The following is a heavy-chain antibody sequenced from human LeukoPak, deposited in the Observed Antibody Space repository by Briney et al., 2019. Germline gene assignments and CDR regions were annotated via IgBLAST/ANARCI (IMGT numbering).Heavy chain of an antibody. Sequence: PSETLSLTCTVSGGSISSGGYYWSWIRQHPGKGLEWIGYIYYSGSTYYNPSLKSRVTISVDTSKNQFSLKLSSVTAADTAVYYCVTGTTEAVSDYWGQGTLVTVSS. J-gene: IGHJ4*02. CDR2: IYYSGST. CDR3: VTGTTEAVSDY. V-gene: IGHV4-31*03. D-gene: IGHD1-7*01. CDR1: GGSISSGGYY.